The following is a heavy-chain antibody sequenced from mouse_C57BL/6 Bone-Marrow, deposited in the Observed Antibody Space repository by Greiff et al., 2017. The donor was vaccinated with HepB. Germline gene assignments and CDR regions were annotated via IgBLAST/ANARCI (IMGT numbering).Heavy chain of an antibody. Sequence: VQLKESGAELVRPGASVKLSCTASGFNIKDDYMHWVKQRPEQSLEWIGWIDPENGDTEYASKFQGKATITADTSSNTAYLQLSSLTSEDTAVYYCTTGGFFDYWGQGTTLTVSS. V-gene: IGHV14-4*01. CDR2: IDPENGDT. CDR3: TTGGFFDY. CDR1: GFNIKDDY. J-gene: IGHJ2*01.